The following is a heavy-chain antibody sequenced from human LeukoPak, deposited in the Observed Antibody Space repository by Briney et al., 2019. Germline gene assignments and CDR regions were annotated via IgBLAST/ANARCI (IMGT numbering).Heavy chain of an antibody. Sequence: GGSLRLSCAASGFTFSSYSMNWVRQAPGKGLEWVSSISSSSSYIYYADSVKGRFTISRDNAKNSLYLQMNSLRAEDTAVYYCARDNYPYSSSWYVGDGRGGFDYWGQGTLVTVSS. CDR1: GFTFSSYS. D-gene: IGHD6-13*01. CDR2: ISSSSSYI. J-gene: IGHJ4*02. V-gene: IGHV3-21*01. CDR3: ARDNYPYSSSWYVGDGRGGFDY.